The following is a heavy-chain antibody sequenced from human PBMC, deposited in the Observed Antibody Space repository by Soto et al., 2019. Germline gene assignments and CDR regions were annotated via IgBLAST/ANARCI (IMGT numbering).Heavy chain of an antibody. D-gene: IGHD2-8*01. Sequence: GASVKVSCKASGGTFSSYAISWVRQAPGQGLEWMGGIIPIFGTANYAQKFQGRVTITADESTSTAYMELSSLRSEDTAVYYCARDRCTNGVCYRGEFDYWGQGTLVSV. J-gene: IGHJ4*02. CDR1: GGTFSSYA. CDR3: ARDRCTNGVCYRGEFDY. V-gene: IGHV1-69*13. CDR2: IIPIFGTA.